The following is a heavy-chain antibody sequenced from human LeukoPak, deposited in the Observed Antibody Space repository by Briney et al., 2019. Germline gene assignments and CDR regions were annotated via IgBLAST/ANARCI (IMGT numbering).Heavy chain of an antibody. J-gene: IGHJ4*02. D-gene: IGHD5-24*01. CDR1: GGSFSGYY. CDR3: ARHEVEMATNLPHFDY. Sequence: SETLSLTCAVYGGSFSGYYWSWIRQPPGKGLEWIGEINHSGSTNYNLSLKSRVTISVDTSKNQFSLKLSSVTAADTAVYYCARHEVEMATNLPHFDYWGQGTLVTVSS. CDR2: INHSGST. V-gene: IGHV4-34*01.